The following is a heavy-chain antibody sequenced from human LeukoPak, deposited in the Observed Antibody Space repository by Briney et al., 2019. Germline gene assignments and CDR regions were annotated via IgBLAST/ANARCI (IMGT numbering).Heavy chain of an antibody. CDR2: IWSDGSNK. D-gene: IGHD6-19*01. Sequence: GRSLRLSCAASGFTFSSFGMHWVRQAPGKGLEWVAVIWSDGSNKYYADSVKGRFTIPRDNPKNTLYLQMNSLRAEDTAVYYCARYSSGFLDSWGQGTLVTVSS. J-gene: IGHJ4*02. CDR3: ARYSSGFLDS. CDR1: GFTFSSFG. V-gene: IGHV3-33*01.